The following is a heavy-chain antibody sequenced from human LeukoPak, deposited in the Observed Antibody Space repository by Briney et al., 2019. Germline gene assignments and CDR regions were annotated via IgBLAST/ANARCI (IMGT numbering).Heavy chain of an antibody. CDR1: GYTFTGYY. J-gene: IGHJ5*02. V-gene: IGHV1-2*02. CDR2: INPNSGGT. D-gene: IGHD3-3*01. Sequence: PAASVKVSCKASGYTFTGYYMHWVRQAPGQGLEWMGWINPNSGGTNYAQNFQGRVTMTRDTSISTAYMELSRLRSDDTAVYYCARGYDFWSTDPWGQGTLVTVSS. CDR3: ARGYDFWSTDP.